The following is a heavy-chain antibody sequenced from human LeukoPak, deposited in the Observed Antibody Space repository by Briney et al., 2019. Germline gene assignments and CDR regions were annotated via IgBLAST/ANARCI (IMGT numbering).Heavy chain of an antibody. CDR2: INSDGSST. CDR3: ARGGSGSYYPIDY. V-gene: IGHV3-74*01. J-gene: IGHJ4*02. Sequence: GGSLRLSCAASGFTFSSYWMHWVRQAPGKGLVWVSRINSDGSSTSYADSVKGRFTISRDNAKNTLYLQMDSLRAEDTAVCYCARGGSGSYYPIDYWGQGTLVTVSS. CDR1: GFTFSSYW. D-gene: IGHD3-10*01.